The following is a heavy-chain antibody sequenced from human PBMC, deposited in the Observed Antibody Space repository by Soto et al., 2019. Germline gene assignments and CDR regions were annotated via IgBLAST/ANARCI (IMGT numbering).Heavy chain of an antibody. CDR1: GGSISSSSYY. D-gene: IGHD3-16*02. Sequence: SETLSLTCTVSGGSISSSSYYWGWIRQPPGKGLEWIGSIYYSGSTYYNPSLKSRVTISVDTSKNQFSLKLSSVTAADTAVYYCARPGSYLWGQGTLVTVSS. CDR2: IYYSGST. J-gene: IGHJ4*02. CDR3: ARPGSYL. V-gene: IGHV4-39*01.